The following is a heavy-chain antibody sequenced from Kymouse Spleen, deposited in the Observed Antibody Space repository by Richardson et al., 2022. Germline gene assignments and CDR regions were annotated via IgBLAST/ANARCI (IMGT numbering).Heavy chain of an antibody. CDR1: GFTFSSYG. Sequence: QVQLVESGGGVVQPGRSLRLSCAASGFTFSSYGMHWVRQAPGKGLEWVAVIWYDGSNKYYADSVKGRFTISRDNSKNTLYLQMNSLRAEDTAVYYCAREGYYYGSGSYSPYYYGMDVWGQGTTVTVSS. CDR2: IWYDGSNK. D-gene: IGHD3-10*01. V-gene: IGHV3-33*01. J-gene: IGHJ6*02. CDR3: AREGYYYGSGSYSPYYYGMDV.